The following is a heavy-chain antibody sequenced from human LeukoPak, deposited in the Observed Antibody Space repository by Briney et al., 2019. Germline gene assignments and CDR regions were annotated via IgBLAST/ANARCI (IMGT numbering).Heavy chain of an antibody. CDR1: GGSISSSNW. D-gene: IGHD6-19*01. CDR3: ARSPGYSSGCFDH. V-gene: IGHV4-4*02. CDR2: IYHSGST. Sequence: SGTLSLTCAVSGGSISSSNWWSWVRQPPGKGLEWIGEIYHSGSTNYNPSLKSRVTISVDKSKNQFSLKLSSVTAADTAVYYCARSPGYSSGCFDHWGQGTLVTVSS. J-gene: IGHJ4*02.